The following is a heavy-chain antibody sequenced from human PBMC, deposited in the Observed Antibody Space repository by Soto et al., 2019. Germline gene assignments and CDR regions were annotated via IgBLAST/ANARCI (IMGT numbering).Heavy chain of an antibody. CDR3: VKDIHEQWLVSHFEY. D-gene: IGHD6-19*01. J-gene: IGHJ4*02. CDR2: ISWNSGSI. Sequence: EVQLVESGGGSVQPGRSLRLSCVASGFTFESCAMHWVRQVPGKGLEWVSGISWNSGSIGYEDSVKGRFTISRDNAQKYLYLEMNSLRVEDTAFYYCVKDIHEQWLVSHFEYWGQGALVTVSS. V-gene: IGHV3-9*01. CDR1: GFTFESCA.